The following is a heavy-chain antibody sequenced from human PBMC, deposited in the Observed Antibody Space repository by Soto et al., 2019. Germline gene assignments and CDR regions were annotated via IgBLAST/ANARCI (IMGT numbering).Heavy chain of an antibody. Sequence: EVQLVESGGGLVQPGGSLRLSCAASGFTFSSYWMSWVRQAPGKGLEWVANIKQDGSEKYYVDSVKGRFTISRDNAKNSLYLQMNSLRAEDTAEYYCASLPAAIPYYYYGMDVWGQGTTVTVSS. CDR1: GFTFSSYW. J-gene: IGHJ6*02. D-gene: IGHD2-2*02. CDR2: IKQDGSEK. V-gene: IGHV3-7*01. CDR3: ASLPAAIPYYYYGMDV.